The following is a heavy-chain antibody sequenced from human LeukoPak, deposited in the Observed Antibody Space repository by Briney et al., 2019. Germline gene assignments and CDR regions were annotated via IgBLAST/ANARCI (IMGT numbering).Heavy chain of an antibody. CDR2: INPNSGGT. D-gene: IGHD4-23*01. J-gene: IGHJ5*02. CDR3: ARDNSVEDTAWWFDP. Sequence: ASVKVSCKASGYTLTGYYMHWVRQAPGQGLEWMGWINPNSGGTSYAQKFQGRVTMTRDTSTSTDYMELSSLRSEDTAVYYCARDNSVEDTAWWFDPWGQGTLVTVSS. V-gene: IGHV1-2*02. CDR1: GYTLTGYY.